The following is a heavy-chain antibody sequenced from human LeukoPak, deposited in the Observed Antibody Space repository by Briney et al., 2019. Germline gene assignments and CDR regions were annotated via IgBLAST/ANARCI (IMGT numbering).Heavy chain of an antibody. CDR1: GGTFSSYA. V-gene: IGHV1-69*01. D-gene: IGHD3-16*01. J-gene: IGHJ3*02. CDR3: ARGTDYDYVWGRRLRSAFDI. CDR2: IIPIFGTA. Sequence: ASVKVSCKASGGTFSSYAISWVRQAPGQGLEWMGGIIPIFGTANYAQKFQGRVTITADESTSTAYMELSSLRSEDTAVYYCARGTDYDYVWGRRLRSAFDIWGQGTMVTVSS.